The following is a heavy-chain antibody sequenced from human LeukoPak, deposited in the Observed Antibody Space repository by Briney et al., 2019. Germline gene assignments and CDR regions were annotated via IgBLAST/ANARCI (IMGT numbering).Heavy chain of an antibody. V-gene: IGHV3-48*03. CDR3: ARSFAS. Sequence: LSGGSLRLSCAASGFTFSCYGMNWVRQAPGKGLEWVSYISNSGSTMYYADSVRGRFTISRDNAKNSLYLQMNSLRAEDTAVYYCARSFASWGQGTLVTVSS. J-gene: IGHJ4*02. CDR1: GFTFSCYG. CDR2: ISNSGSTM.